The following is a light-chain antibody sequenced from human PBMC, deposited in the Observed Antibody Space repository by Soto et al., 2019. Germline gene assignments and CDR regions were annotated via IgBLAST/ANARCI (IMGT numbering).Light chain of an antibody. CDR2: DAS. J-gene: IGKJ1*01. V-gene: IGKV1-5*01. Sequence: DIQMTQSPSTLSASIGDRVTITCRASRSIDTWLAWYQQQPGKTPKVLIFDASTLESGVPSRFSGSGSGTEFTLTIGSLQPDDFATYYCQQYNIWPWTFGQGTSVEIK. CDR3: QQYNIWPWT. CDR1: RSIDTW.